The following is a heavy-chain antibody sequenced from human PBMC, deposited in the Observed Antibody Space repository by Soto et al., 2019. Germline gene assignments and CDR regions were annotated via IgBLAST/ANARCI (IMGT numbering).Heavy chain of an antibody. V-gene: IGHV3-64D*06. Sequence: GGSLRLSCAASGFTFSSYAMSWVRQSPGKEMEYVSAITSNGDETYYADAVKGRFSISRDNVKNTLYLQMSSLTTEDTAVYYCVKDHYGSRLSPYYFDHWGHGT. J-gene: IGHJ4*01. CDR2: ITSNGDET. CDR3: VKDHYGSRLSPYYFDH. D-gene: IGHD3-10*01. CDR1: GFTFSSYA.